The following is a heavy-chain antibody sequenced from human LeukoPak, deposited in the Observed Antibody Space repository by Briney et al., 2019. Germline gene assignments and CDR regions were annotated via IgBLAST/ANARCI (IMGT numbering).Heavy chain of an antibody. CDR3: ARAAKWELLKGGLDS. J-gene: IGHJ4*02. CDR2: INLNSGGT. V-gene: IGHV1-2*02. D-gene: IGHD1-26*01. Sequence: ASVKVSCKASGYTFTDFYMHWVRQAPGQGLEWMGCINLNSGGTNYAQNFQGRVTMTRDTSISTAYMELNRLKSDDTAVYYCARAAKWELLKGGLDSWGQGTLVTVSS. CDR1: GYTFTDFY.